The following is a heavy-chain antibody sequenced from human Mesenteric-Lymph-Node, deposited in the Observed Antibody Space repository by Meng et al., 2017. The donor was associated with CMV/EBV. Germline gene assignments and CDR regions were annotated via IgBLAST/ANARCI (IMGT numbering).Heavy chain of an antibody. V-gene: IGHV3-23*01. J-gene: IGHJ6*02. Sequence: GESLKISCAASGFTFSSYSMNWVRQAPGKGLEWVSAISGSGGSTYYADSVKGRFTISRDNSKNTLYLQMNSLRAEDTAVYFCAKTEPPDYYDFWSGYREGVWGQGTTVTVSS. CDR2: ISGSGGST. CDR3: AKTEPPDYYDFWSGYREGV. D-gene: IGHD3-3*01. CDR1: GFTFSSYS.